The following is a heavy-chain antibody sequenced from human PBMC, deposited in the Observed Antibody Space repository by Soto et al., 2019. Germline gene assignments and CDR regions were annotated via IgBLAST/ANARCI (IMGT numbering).Heavy chain of an antibody. CDR2: ISYDGSNK. V-gene: IGHV3-30*18. CDR3: AKVGADQAFDC. CDR1: GFTFSNYG. J-gene: IGHJ4*02. Sequence: VQLVESGGGVVQPGRSLRLSCAASGFTFSNYGMHWVRQAPGKGLEWVAVISYDGSNKYYTDSVKGRFTISRDNSKNTLYLQMNSLRAEDTAVYYCAKVGADQAFDCWGQGTLVTVSS. D-gene: IGHD1-26*01.